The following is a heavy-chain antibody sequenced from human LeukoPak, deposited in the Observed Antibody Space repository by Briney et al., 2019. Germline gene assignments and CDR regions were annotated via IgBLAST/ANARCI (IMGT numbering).Heavy chain of an antibody. J-gene: IGHJ4*02. CDR2: ISAYNGNT. CDR3: ARDSITMVRGDGKGRYFDY. Sequence: ASVKVSCKPSGYTFTSYGISWVRQAPGQGLEWMGWISAYNGNTNYAQKLQGRVTMTTDTSTSTAYMELRSLRSDDTAVYYCARDSITMVRGDGKGRYFDYWGQGTLVTVSS. CDR1: GYTFTSYG. D-gene: IGHD3-10*01. V-gene: IGHV1-18*01.